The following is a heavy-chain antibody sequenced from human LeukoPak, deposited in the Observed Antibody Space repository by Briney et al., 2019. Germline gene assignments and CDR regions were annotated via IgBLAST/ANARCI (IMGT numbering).Heavy chain of an antibody. CDR2: SNDSGGT. V-gene: IGHV4-34*01. D-gene: IGHD1-26*01. Sequence: PSETLSLTCAVSGGTFSGYYWSWIRQPPGKRLEWVGESNDSGGTNYNPSLKSRVTISADKSKNQVSLKLTSVTAADTAVYYCARLSVIVGAALEYYYYYMDVWGQGTTVTVSS. CDR3: ARLSVIVGAALEYYYYYMDV. CDR1: GGTFSGYY. J-gene: IGHJ6*03.